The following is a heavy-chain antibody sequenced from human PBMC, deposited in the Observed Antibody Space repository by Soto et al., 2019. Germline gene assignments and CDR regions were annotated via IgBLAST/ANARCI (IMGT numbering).Heavy chain of an antibody. CDR2: IGTAGDT. Sequence: HPGGSLRLSCAASGFTFSSYDMHWVRQATGKGLEWVSAIGTAGDTYYPGSVKGRFTISRENAKNSLYLQMNSLRAGDTAVYYCARGYCTNGVCWGGYYGMDVWGQGTTVTVSS. CDR3: ARGYCTNGVCWGGYYGMDV. V-gene: IGHV3-13*01. J-gene: IGHJ6*02. CDR1: GFTFSSYD. D-gene: IGHD2-8*01.